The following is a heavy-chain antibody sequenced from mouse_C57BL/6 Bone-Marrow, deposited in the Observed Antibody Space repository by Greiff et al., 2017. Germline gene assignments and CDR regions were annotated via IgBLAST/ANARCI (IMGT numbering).Heavy chain of an antibody. J-gene: IGHJ3*01. CDR3: AREGDYDFFVAY. CDR1: GYTFTNYW. D-gene: IGHD2-4*01. Sequence: VQLQQSGAELVRPGTSVKMSCKASGYTFTNYWIGWAKQRPGHGLEWIGDIYPGGGYTNYNEKFKGKATLTADKSSSTAYMQFSSLTSEDSAIYYCAREGDYDFFVAYWGQGTLVTVSA. V-gene: IGHV1-63*01. CDR2: IYPGGGYT.